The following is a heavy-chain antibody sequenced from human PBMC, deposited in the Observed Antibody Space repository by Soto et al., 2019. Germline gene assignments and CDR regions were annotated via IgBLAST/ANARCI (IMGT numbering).Heavy chain of an antibody. D-gene: IGHD3-10*01. J-gene: IGHJ4*02. Sequence: ASVKVSCKASGYTFTSYGISWVRQAPGQGLEWVGWISGYDGNTDYAHKFRGRFTISRDTSKNTVYLQMNSLRAEDTAMYFCARDRTISDYRSSGALGLWGQGTLVTVSS. CDR1: GYTFTSYG. CDR2: ISGYDGNT. CDR3: ARDRTISDYRSSGALGL. V-gene: IGHV1-18*01.